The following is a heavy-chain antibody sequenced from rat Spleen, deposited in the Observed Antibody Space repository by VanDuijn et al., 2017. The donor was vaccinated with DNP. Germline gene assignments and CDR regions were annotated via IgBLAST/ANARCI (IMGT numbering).Heavy chain of an antibody. CDR2: INPDGGST. V-gene: IGHV5-58*01. Sequence: EVQLVETGGGLGQPGRSLKLSCVVSGFTFRTYWMFWIRQAPGKGLEWVASINPDGGSTYYRDSVKGRFTISRDNAKSSLYLQMDSLRSEDTATYYCTTDAAYWGQGTLVTVSS. J-gene: IGHJ3*01. CDR1: GFTFRTYW. CDR3: TTDAAY.